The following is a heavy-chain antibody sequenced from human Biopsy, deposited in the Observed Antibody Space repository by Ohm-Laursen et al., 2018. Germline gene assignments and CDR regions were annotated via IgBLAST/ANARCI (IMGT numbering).Heavy chain of an antibody. CDR1: GYTFTAYF. J-gene: IGHJ4*02. CDR2: INPNNGAT. D-gene: IGHD4-17*01. CDR3: ARDYGDSPDY. V-gene: IGHV1-2*02. Sequence: SVKVSCKASGYTFTAYFIHWVRQAPGQGLEWLGWINPNNGATYYTQTFQGGATLTRDTSISTAYMDLTRLRSDDTAVYYCARDYGDSPDYWGQGTLVTVSS.